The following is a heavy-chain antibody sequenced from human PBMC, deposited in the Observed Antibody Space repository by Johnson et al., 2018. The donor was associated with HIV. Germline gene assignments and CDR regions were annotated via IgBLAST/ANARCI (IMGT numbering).Heavy chain of an antibody. D-gene: IGHD6-19*01. J-gene: IGHJ3*02. Sequence: QVQLVESGGGVVRPGGSLRLSCAAPGFTFDDYGMSWVRQAPGKGLEWVAFIRYDGSNKYYTDSVKGRFTISRDNAKNSLYLQLNSLRVEDTAVYYCAREDVSSGYAGTFDIWGQGTLVTVSS. CDR3: AREDVSSGYAGTFDI. V-gene: IGHV3-30*02. CDR1: GFTFDDYG. CDR2: IRYDGSNK.